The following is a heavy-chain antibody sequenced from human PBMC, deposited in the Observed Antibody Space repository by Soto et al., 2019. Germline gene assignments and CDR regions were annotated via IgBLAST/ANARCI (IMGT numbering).Heavy chain of an antibody. CDR3: ARERDGSSWSSAESLQY. CDR2: ISTYNANT. CDR1: GYTFTSYY. J-gene: IGHJ1*01. V-gene: IGHV1-18*04. D-gene: IGHD6-13*01. Sequence: ASVKVSCKASGYTFTSYYMHWVRQAPGQGLEWMGWISTYNANTYYAQKFQGRVTMTTDTSTSTAYMELRSLRSDDTAVFYCARERDGSSWSSAESLQYWGQGTLVTVSS.